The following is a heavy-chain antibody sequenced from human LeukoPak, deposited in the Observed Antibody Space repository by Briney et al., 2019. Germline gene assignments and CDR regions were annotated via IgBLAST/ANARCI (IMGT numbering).Heavy chain of an antibody. J-gene: IGHJ4*02. Sequence: GASVKLSCKASGYSFTTYYLHWVRQAPGQGPEWMGIINTNAGDTGYARKFLGRVTMTRDTSTSTVYMELSSLRSEDTAVYYYARGEGYRVGAWWYFDYWGQGTLVTVSS. D-gene: IGHD1-26*01. V-gene: IGHV1-46*01. CDR2: INTNAGDT. CDR3: ARGEGYRVGAWWYFDY. CDR1: GYSFTTYY.